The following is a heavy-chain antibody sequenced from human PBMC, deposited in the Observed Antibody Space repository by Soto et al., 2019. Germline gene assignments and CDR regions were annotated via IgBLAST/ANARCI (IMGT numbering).Heavy chain of an antibody. D-gene: IGHD1-26*01. Sequence: LSLTCSVSGGSISSSSYYWGWIRQPPGKGLEWIGSTYYSGSSYNSPSLKGRVTLSVDTSKNQFSLKLSSLTAADTALYYCARQRTESGTYYPYYFDYWGQGTLVTVSS. V-gene: IGHV4-39*01. CDR2: TYYSGSS. J-gene: IGHJ4*02. CDR3: ARQRTESGTYYPYYFDY. CDR1: GGSISSSSYY.